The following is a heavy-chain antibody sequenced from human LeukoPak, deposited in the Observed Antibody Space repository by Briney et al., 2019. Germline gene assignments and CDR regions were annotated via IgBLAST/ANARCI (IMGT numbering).Heavy chain of an antibody. V-gene: IGHV4-39*01. CDR3: ARHKDYYYSYMDV. J-gene: IGHJ6*03. CDR2: IYYSGST. CDR1: GDSISTSSYY. Sequence: SETLSLTYSVSGDSISTSSYYWGWIRQPPGKGLEWIGTIYYSGSTYYNPSLTSRVTISVDTSKNQFSLKLSSVTAADTAVYYCARHKDYYYSYMDVWGKGTTVTISS.